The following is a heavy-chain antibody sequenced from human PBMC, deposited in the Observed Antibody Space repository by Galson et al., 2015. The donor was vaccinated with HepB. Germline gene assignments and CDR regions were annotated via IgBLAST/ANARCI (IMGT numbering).Heavy chain of an antibody. CDR3: ARAKEGRGYFDY. CDR1: GDSISSDSW. V-gene: IGHV4-4*02. Sequence: SETLSLTCAVSGDSISSDSWWSWVRQPPGEGLEWIGEIYHSGGTNYRPSLKSRVTISVDKSKNLFSLKLTFVTAADTAVYYWARAKEGRGYFDYWGQGTLVTVSS. J-gene: IGHJ4*02. D-gene: IGHD3-10*01. CDR2: IYHSGGT.